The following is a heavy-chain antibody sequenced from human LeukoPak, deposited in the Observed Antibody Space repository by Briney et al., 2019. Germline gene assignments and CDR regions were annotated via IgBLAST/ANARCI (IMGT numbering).Heavy chain of an antibody. J-gene: IGHJ4*02. V-gene: IGHV3-23*01. CDR1: GFIFNNYV. D-gene: IGHD6-13*01. CDR2: ISGSDGST. Sequence: PGGSLRLSCAASGFIFNNYVMNWVRQAPGKGLEWVSAISGSDGSTWYADSVRGRFTISRDNSKNTVYLQMNSLRAEDTALYYCAKDGVAADYVRRNSYYVDCWGQGTLVTVSS. CDR3: AKDGVAADYVRRNSYYVDC.